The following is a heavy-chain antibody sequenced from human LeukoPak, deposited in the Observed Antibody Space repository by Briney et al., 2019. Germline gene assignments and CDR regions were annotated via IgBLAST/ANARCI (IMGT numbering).Heavy chain of an antibody. Sequence: GGSLRLSCAASGFTFSSYAMSWVRQAPGKGLEWVSAISGSGGGTYYADSVKGRFTISRDNSKNTLYLQMNSLRAEDTAVYYCAKDKTQSHEYFQHWGQGTLVTVSS. J-gene: IGHJ1*01. CDR3: AKDKTQSHEYFQH. D-gene: IGHD4-23*01. CDR1: GFTFSSYA. CDR2: ISGSGGGT. V-gene: IGHV3-23*01.